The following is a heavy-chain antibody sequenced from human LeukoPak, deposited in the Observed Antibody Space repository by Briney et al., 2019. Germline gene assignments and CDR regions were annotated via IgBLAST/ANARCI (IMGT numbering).Heavy chain of an antibody. J-gene: IGHJ4*02. CDR2: ISAYNGNT. CDR1: GYTFTSYG. Sequence: GASVKVSCKASGYTFTSYGISWVRQAPGQGLEWMGWISAYNGNTNYAQKFQGRVTITADESTSTAYMELSSLRSEDTAVYYCARARYSSSWVGFDYWGQGTLVTVSS. D-gene: IGHD6-13*01. V-gene: IGHV1-18*01. CDR3: ARARYSSSWVGFDY.